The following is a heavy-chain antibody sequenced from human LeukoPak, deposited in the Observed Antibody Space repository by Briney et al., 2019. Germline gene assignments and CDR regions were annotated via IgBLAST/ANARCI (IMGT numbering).Heavy chain of an antibody. CDR1: GFTVSSNY. Sequence: PGGSLRLSCAASGFTVSSNYMSWVRQAPGKGLEWVSVIYSGGSTYYADSVKGRFTISRDNSKNTLYLQMNSLRAEDTAVYYCARDSTGRRTAFDIWGQGTMVTVSS. D-gene: IGHD1-1*01. CDR3: ARDSTGRRTAFDI. CDR2: IYSGGST. V-gene: IGHV3-66*01. J-gene: IGHJ3*02.